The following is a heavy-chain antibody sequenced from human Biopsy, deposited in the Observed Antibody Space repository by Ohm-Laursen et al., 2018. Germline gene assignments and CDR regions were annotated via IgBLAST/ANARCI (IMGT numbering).Heavy chain of an antibody. CDR3: ARRTWDN. J-gene: IGHJ4*02. CDR2: INPNSGGT. V-gene: IGHV1-2*04. Sequence: ASVKLSCKASGYTFIDYYIHWVRQAPGQGLEWTGWINPNSGGTKYAQKFQGWVTMAGDTSINTVHMELRNLRSDDTSVYYCARRTWDNWGLGTLITVSS. CDR1: GYTFIDYY.